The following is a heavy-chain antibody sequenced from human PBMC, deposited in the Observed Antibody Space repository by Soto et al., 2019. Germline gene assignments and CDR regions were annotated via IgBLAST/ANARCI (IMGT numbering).Heavy chain of an antibody. CDR3: AKDYGYCSGASCSTRGVFDY. J-gene: IGHJ4*02. CDR2: ISGSGGST. Sequence: EVQLMESGGGLVQPGGSLGLSCAASGFTFSSYAMSWVRQAPGKGLESVSAISGSGGSTYYADSVKGRFTISRDNSKNTLYLQMNSLRAEDTAVYYCAKDYGYCSGASCSTRGVFDYWGQGTLVTVSS. V-gene: IGHV3-23*01. CDR1: GFTFSSYA. D-gene: IGHD2-15*01.